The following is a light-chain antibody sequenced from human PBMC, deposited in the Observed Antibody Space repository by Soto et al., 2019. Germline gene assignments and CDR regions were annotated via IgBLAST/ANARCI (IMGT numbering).Light chain of an antibody. CDR2: GVS. V-gene: IGLV2-23*02. Sequence: QSVPTQPASVSGSPGQSITISCSGTSSDVGSYNFVSWYQQHPGKAPKLMIYGVSKRPSGISNRFSGSKPGYTASLTISGLQAEDEADYYCCSYAGSSTWVFGGGTKVTVL. CDR3: CSYAGSSTWV. CDR1: SSDVGSYNF. J-gene: IGLJ3*02.